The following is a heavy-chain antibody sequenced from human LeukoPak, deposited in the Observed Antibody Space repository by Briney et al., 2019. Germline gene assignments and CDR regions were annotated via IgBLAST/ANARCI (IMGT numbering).Heavy chain of an antibody. V-gene: IGHV3-23*01. Sequence: PGGSLRLSCAASGFTFRTYAMSWVRQAPGKGLEWVSGISDSGDGTYYAESVKGRFTISRDNSKNTVFLQMNSLRADDTAKYYCXKXKAXXSWHTPXDXWGQGXXXXVSS. CDR3: XKXKAXXSWHTPXDX. D-gene: IGHD2-2*02. CDR2: ISDSGDGT. J-gene: IGHJ4*02. CDR1: GFTFRTYA.